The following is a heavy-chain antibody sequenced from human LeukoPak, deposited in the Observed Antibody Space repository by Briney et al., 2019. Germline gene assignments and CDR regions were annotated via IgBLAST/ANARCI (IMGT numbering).Heavy chain of an antibody. V-gene: IGHV3-7*01. J-gene: IGHJ4*02. CDR1: GFTFSSYW. CDR2: IKQDGSEK. CDR3: ARVIISGSGSYYNEGADY. Sequence: GGSLRLSCAASGFTFSSYWMSWVRQAPGKGLEWVANIKQDGSEKYYVDSVKGRFTISRDNTKNSLYLQMSSLRAEDTAVYYCARVIISGSGSYYNEGADYWGQGTLVTVSS. D-gene: IGHD3-10*01.